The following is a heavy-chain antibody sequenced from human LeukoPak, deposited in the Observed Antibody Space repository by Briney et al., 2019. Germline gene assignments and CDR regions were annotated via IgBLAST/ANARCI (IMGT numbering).Heavy chain of an antibody. J-gene: IGHJ3*02. CDR3: ARKGRPRAPIDI. Sequence: TSETLSLTCTVSGGSISSYYWSWIRQPPGKGLEWIGYIYYSGSTNYNPSLKSRVTISVDTSKNQFSLKLSSVTAADTAVYYCARKGRPRAPIDIWGQGTMVTGSS. V-gene: IGHV4-59*01. CDR1: GGSISSYY. CDR2: IYYSGST.